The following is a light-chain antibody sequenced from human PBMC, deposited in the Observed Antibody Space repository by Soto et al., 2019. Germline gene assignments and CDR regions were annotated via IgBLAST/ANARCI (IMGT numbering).Light chain of an antibody. Sequence: EIVMTKSPATLYVSPGERATLSCRASQSVSSNLAWYQQKPGQAPRLLIYGASTRATGIPARFSGSGTGTEFTLTISSLQSEDFAVYYCQQYNNWPALTFGGGTKVEIK. J-gene: IGKJ4*01. CDR2: GAS. V-gene: IGKV3D-15*01. CDR3: QQYNNWPALT. CDR1: QSVSSN.